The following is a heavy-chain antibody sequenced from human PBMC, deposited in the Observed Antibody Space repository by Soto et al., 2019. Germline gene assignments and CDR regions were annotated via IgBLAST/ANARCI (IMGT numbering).Heavy chain of an antibody. V-gene: IGHV1-69*01. D-gene: IGHD4-17*01. CDR1: GGTFSSYA. Sequence: QVQLVQSGAEVKKPGSSVKVSCKASGGTFSSYAISWVRQAPGQGLEWMGGIIPICGTAHYAQKFQGRVTITADESTSTAYMELSSLRSEDTAVYYCARRVHLYGDYEYFDYWGQGTLVTVSS. CDR3: ARRVHLYGDYEYFDY. J-gene: IGHJ4*02. CDR2: IIPICGTA.